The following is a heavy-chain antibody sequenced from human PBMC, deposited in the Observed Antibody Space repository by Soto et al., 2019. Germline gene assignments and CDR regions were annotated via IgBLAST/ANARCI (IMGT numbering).Heavy chain of an antibody. CDR3: ARLYYDYV. D-gene: IGHD3-3*01. CDR1: GFTFGPHT. V-gene: IGHV3-48*02. J-gene: IGHJ6*02. CDR2: IDYSSDTI. Sequence: EMHLEESGGGLVQPGGSLRLSCVASGFTFGPHTMNGVAQAPGKGLEWIAYIDYSSDTISYADSVKGRFTISRDNAKNSLYLQMNSLRDEDTAVYYCARLYYDYVWGQGTTVTVSS.